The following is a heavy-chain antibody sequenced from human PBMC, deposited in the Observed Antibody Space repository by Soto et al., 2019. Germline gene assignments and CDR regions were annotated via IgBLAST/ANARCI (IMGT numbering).Heavy chain of an antibody. D-gene: IGHD4-17*01. CDR1: GYTLTELS. CDR3: ATAALNDYGDYHNWFDP. V-gene: IGHV1-24*01. J-gene: IGHJ5*02. Sequence: ASVKVSCTVSGYTLTELSMHWVRQAPGKGLEWMGGFDPEDGETIYAQKFQGRVTMTEDTSTDTAYMELSSLRSEDTAVYYCATAALNDYGDYHNWFDPWGQGTLVTVSS. CDR2: FDPEDGET.